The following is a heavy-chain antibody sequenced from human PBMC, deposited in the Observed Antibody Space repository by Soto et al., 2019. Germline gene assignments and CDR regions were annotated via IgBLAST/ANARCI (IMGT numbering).Heavy chain of an antibody. V-gene: IGHV3-23*01. CDR1: GFTFSSYA. D-gene: IGHD3-10*01. J-gene: IGHJ4*02. CDR3: AKDPRPYYYGSGSFY. CDR2: ISGSGGST. Sequence: EVQLFESGGGLVQPGESLRLSCAAYGFTFSSYAMSWVRQAPGRGLEWVSAISGSGGSTYYADSVKGRFTISRDKSNNTQYLQINSLRADDTAVYYCAKDPRPYYYGSGSFYWGQGTLVTVSS.